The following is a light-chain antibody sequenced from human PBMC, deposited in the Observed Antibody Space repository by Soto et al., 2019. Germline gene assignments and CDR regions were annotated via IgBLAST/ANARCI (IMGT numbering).Light chain of an antibody. CDR1: SSDVGGYNY. V-gene: IGLV2-14*03. CDR2: DVS. Sequence: SPAPPSPLSGSPGQSITLSRPRTSSDVGGYNYVSWYQHHPGKAPKRMIHDVSNRPSGVSNRFSGSKSGNAASLTISGLQAEDEADYYCSSYIPNNSTYVFGTGTKVTVL. CDR3: SSYIPNNSTYV. J-gene: IGLJ1*01.